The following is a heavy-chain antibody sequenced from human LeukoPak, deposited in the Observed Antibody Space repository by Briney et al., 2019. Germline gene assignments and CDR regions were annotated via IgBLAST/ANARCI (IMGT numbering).Heavy chain of an antibody. CDR2: IYPGDSDT. CDR1: GYSFTSYW. D-gene: IGHD1-14*01. CDR3: ARQGLMYGNYYYGMDV. Sequence: GESLKISCKGPGYSFTSYWIGWVRQMPGKGLEWMGIIYPGDSDTRYSPSFQGQVTISADKSISTAYLQWSSLKASDTAMYYCARQGLMYGNYYYGMDVWGQGTTVTVSS. J-gene: IGHJ6*02. V-gene: IGHV5-51*01.